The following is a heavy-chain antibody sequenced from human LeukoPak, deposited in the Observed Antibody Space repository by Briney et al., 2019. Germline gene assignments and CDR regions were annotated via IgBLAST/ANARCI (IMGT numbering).Heavy chain of an antibody. V-gene: IGHV1-3*03. Sequence: ASVKVSCKASGYTFTSYAMHWVRQAPGQRLEWMGWINAGNGNTKYSQEFQGRVTITRDTSASTAYMELSSLRSEDMAVYYCARGRRWGYSYGPPDYWGQGTLVTVSS. J-gene: IGHJ4*02. CDR1: GYTFTSYA. CDR3: ARGRRWGYSYGPPDY. D-gene: IGHD5-18*01. CDR2: INAGNGNT.